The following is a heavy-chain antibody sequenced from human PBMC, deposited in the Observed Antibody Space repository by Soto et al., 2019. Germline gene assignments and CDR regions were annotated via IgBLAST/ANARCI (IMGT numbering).Heavy chain of an antibody. D-gene: IGHD3-22*01. CDR1: GGNISSGDYY. CDR2: IYYSGST. J-gene: IGHJ4*02. V-gene: IGHV4-30-4*08. Sequence: PSETLSHPCTVSGGNISSGDYYRSWIRQPPGKGLEWIGYIYYSGSTYYNPSLKSRVTISVDTSKNQFSLKLSSVTAADTAVYYCARGMDYDSSGYEPLDYWGQGTLVTGSS. CDR3: ARGMDYDSSGYEPLDY.